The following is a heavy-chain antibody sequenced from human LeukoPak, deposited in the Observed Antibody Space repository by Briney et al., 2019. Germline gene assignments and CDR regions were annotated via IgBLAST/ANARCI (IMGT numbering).Heavy chain of an antibody. Sequence: SETLSLTCTVSGSSISSHYWSWIRQPPGKGLEWIGYIYYSGSTNYNPSLKSRVTISIDTSKNQFSLKLNSVSAADTAVYYCARDIAADYFDSWGQGTLVTVSS. D-gene: IGHD6-13*01. CDR2: IYYSGST. V-gene: IGHV4-59*11. J-gene: IGHJ4*02. CDR3: ARDIAADYFDS. CDR1: GSSISSHY.